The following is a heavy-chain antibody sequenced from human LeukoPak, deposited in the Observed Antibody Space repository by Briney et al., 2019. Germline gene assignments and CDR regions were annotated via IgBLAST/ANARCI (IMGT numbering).Heavy chain of an antibody. Sequence: ASVKVSCKASGYTFRGNYIHWLRQAPGQGLEWMGWIDANNGDTKSAQKFQGRVTMSRDTSISTACMDLSSLSPDDAAVYYCARDPSSATLYFFDYWGQGTLVTVSS. V-gene: IGHV1-2*02. J-gene: IGHJ4*02. CDR3: ARDPSSATLYFFDY. CDR2: IDANNGDT. CDR1: GYTFRGNY. D-gene: IGHD1-1*01.